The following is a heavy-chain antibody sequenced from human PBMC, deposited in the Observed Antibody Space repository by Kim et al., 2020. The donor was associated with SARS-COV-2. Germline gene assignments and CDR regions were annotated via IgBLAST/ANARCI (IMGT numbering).Heavy chain of an antibody. D-gene: IGHD7-27*01. Sequence: YAVSVKSRITTNPDTSKNQFSLQLNSVTPEDTAVYYCARGPGPLGIGFDYWGQGTLVTVSS. CDR3: ARGPGPLGIGFDY. J-gene: IGHJ4*02. V-gene: IGHV6-1*01.